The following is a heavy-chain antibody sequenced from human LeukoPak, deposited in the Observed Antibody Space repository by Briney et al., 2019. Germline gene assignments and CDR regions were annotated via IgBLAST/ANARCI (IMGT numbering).Heavy chain of an antibody. CDR1: GYTFTSYY. CDR3: ARDERYDSSGYPFDY. D-gene: IGHD3-22*01. Sequence: ASVKVSCKASGYTFTSYYMHWVRQAPGQGLEWMGWINPNSGDTNYPQKFQGRVTMTRDTSISTAYMDLNRLRSDDTAVYYCARDERYDSSGYPFDYWGQGTLVTVSS. CDR2: INPNSGDT. J-gene: IGHJ4*02. V-gene: IGHV1-2*02.